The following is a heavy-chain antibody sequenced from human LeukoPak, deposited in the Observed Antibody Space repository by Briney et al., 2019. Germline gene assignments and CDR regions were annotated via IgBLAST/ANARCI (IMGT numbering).Heavy chain of an antibody. CDR3: ARAPPIDSKQWLVRIRYYYYGMDV. D-gene: IGHD6-19*01. V-gene: IGHV3-23*01. CDR2: ISGSGGSP. CDR1: GFTFGNYA. J-gene: IGHJ6*02. Sequence: PGGSLRLSCAASGFTFGNYAMTWVRQAPGEGLEWVSSISGSGGSPIYADSVKGRFTISRDNSKSTLYLQMNSLRAEDTAVYYCARAPPIDSKQWLVRIRYYYYGMDVWGQGTTVTVSS.